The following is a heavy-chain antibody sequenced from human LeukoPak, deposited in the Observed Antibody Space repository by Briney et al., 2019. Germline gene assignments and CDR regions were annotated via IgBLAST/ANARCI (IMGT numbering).Heavy chain of an antibody. D-gene: IGHD5-12*01. CDR2: INDSGNT. Sequence: PSETLSLTCAVYGGSFSGYYWNWIRQPPGKGLERIGEINDSGNTNYNPSLKSRVTLSVDTTKNQFSLKLSSVTAADSAIYYCARGLGDSGYDFLVYWGQGSLVTVSS. J-gene: IGHJ4*02. CDR1: GGSFSGYY. CDR3: ARGLGDSGYDFLVY. V-gene: IGHV4-34*01.